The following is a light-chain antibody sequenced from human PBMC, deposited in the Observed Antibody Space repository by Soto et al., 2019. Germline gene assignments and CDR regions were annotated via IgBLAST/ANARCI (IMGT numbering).Light chain of an antibody. CDR2: EVS. J-gene: IGLJ2*01. V-gene: IGLV2-14*03. Sequence: QAVVTQPASVSGSPGQSITISCTGTSGDVRGYKFVSWYQQQPGKAPKLIIYEVSHRPSGVSNRFSGSRSGDTASLTISGLQAEDEADYYCSSYTTTVVFGGGTKVTVL. CDR1: SGDVRGYKF. CDR3: SSYTTTVV.